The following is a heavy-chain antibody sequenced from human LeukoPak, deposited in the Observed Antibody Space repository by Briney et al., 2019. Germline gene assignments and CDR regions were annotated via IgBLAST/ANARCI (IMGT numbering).Heavy chain of an antibody. CDR3: ARRMVRGGTRQVHWFDP. J-gene: IGHJ5*02. Sequence: SETLSLTCAVYGGSFSGYYWSWIRQPPGKGLEWIGEINHSGSTNCNPSLKSRVTISVDTSKNQFSLKLSSVTAADTAVYYCARRMVRGGTRQVHWFDPWGQGTLVTVSS. D-gene: IGHD3-10*01. CDR1: GGSFSGYY. V-gene: IGHV4-34*01. CDR2: INHSGST.